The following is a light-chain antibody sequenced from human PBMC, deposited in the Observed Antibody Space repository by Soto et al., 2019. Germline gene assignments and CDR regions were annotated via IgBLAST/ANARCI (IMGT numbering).Light chain of an antibody. J-gene: IGLJ1*01. CDR3: NSFTTSGTYV. CDR2: EVN. CDR1: SSDIGSYNR. Sequence: QSALTQPASVSGSPGQSITISCTGTSSDIGSYNRVSWYQQPPGTAPKLIIYEVNNRPSGVPDRFSGSKSGNTASLTISGLQAEDEAAYYCNSFTTSGTYVFGTGTKLTVL. V-gene: IGLV2-18*02.